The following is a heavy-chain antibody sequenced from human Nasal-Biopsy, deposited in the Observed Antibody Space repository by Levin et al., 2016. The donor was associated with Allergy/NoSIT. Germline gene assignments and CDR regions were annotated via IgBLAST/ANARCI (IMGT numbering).Heavy chain of an antibody. CDR2: INHSGRT. J-gene: IGHJ1*01. CDR1: GETFNDYY. V-gene: IGHV4-34*01. D-gene: IGHD3-10*01. CDR3: ARAFHHGSGTFSWTEHFQY. Sequence: SETLSLTCAVYGETFNDYYWSWIRQSPRKGLEWIGEINHSGRTHYNPSLKSRVTMSVDTSKNQFSLNLRSVTAADTAVYYCARAFHHGSGTFSWTEHFQYWGQGNLVTISS.